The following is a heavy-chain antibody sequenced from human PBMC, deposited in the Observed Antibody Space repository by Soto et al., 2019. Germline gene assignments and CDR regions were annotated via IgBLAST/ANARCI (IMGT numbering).Heavy chain of an antibody. CDR3: ARGLFGQQWLVGFDT. J-gene: IGHJ4*02. Sequence: VASVKVSCKASGGSFSNYIFAWVRQAPGQGLEWMGGTIPMFATAQYAQKLRGRVTITADESTSTVYMDLTSLTSDDTAVYYCARGLFGQQWLVGFDTWGQGTLVTVSS. D-gene: IGHD6-19*01. CDR1: GGSFSNYI. V-gene: IGHV1-69*13. CDR2: TIPMFATA.